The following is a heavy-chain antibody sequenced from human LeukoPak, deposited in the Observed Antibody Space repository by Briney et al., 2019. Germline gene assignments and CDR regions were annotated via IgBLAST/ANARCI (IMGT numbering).Heavy chain of an antibody. Sequence: ASVKVSYKASGYTFTSYAMNWVRQAPGQGLEWMGWINTNTGNPTYAQGFTGRFVFSLDTSVSTAYLQISSLKAEDTAVYYCARVGAAAIVRAFDYWGQGTLVTVSS. D-gene: IGHD6-13*01. CDR3: ARVGAAAIVRAFDY. J-gene: IGHJ4*02. CDR1: GYTFTSYA. V-gene: IGHV7-4-1*02. CDR2: INTNTGNP.